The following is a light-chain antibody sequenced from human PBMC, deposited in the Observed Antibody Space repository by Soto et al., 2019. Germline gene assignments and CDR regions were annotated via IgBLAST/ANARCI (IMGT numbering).Light chain of an antibody. CDR1: QGMSTY. CDR3: QQLNGYQLA. Sequence: DIQLTQSPSFLSASVGDTVTITCRASQGMSTYLAWYQQKPGKVPKLLIRSASTLQSGVPPRFSGGGSGTEFTLTISTLQPDDSGIYYCQQLNGYQLAFVWGTNVEIK. CDR2: SAS. V-gene: IGKV1-9*01. J-gene: IGKJ4*01.